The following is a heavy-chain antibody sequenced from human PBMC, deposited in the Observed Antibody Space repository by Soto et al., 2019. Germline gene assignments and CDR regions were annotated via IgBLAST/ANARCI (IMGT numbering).Heavy chain of an antibody. J-gene: IGHJ4*02. Sequence: SGGGVVQPGRSLRLSCAASGFTFSSYGMHWVRQAPGKGLEWVAVISYDGSNKYYADSVKGRFTISRDNSKNTLYLQMNSLRAEDTAVYYCVAQWLVLGWGQGTLVTVSS. D-gene: IGHD6-19*01. CDR1: GFTFSSYG. CDR2: ISYDGSNK. CDR3: VAQWLVLG. V-gene: IGHV3-30*03.